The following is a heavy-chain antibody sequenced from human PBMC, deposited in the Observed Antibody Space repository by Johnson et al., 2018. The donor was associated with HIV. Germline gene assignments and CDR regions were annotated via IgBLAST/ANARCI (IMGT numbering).Heavy chain of an antibody. D-gene: IGHD4-23*01. V-gene: IGHV3-15*01. Sequence: VQLMESGGGLVKPGGSLRLSCAASGFNFSNAWMSWVRQAPGKGLEWVGRIKSKTDGGTPDYAAPVKCRFTISRDDSKNTLYLQMNSLKTEDTAVYYCTTDLIDYGGNSDDAFDIWGQGTMVTVSS. CDR2: IKSKTDGGTP. J-gene: IGHJ3*02. CDR1: GFNFSNAW. CDR3: TTDLIDYGGNSDDAFDI.